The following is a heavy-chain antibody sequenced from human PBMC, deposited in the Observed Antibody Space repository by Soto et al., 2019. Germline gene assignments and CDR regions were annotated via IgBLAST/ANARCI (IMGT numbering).Heavy chain of an antibody. CDR3: ARPGFSYAYGMDV. D-gene: IGHD5-18*01. CDR2: ISYDGSNK. J-gene: IGHJ6*02. V-gene: IGHV3-30-3*01. Sequence: QVQLVESGGGVVQPGRSLRLPCAASGFTFSSYAMHWVRQAPGKGLEWVAVISYDGSNKYYADSVKGRFTISRDNSKNTLYLQMNSLRAEDTAVYYCARPGFSYAYGMDVWGQGTTVTVSS. CDR1: GFTFSSYA.